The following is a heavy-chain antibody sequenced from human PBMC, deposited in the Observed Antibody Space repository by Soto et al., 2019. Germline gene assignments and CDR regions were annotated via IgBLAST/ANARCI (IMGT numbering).Heavy chain of an antibody. J-gene: IGHJ1*01. CDR3: ARDRIAVAGNPEYFQH. CDR2: IYSGGST. CDR1: GFTVSSNY. D-gene: IGHD6-19*01. V-gene: IGHV3-66*01. Sequence: EVQLVESGGGLVQPGGSLRLSCAASGFTVSSNYMSWVRQAPGKGLEWVSVIYSGGSTYYADSVKGRFTISRDNSNXXLYLQMNSLRAEDTAVYYCARDRIAVAGNPEYFQHWGQGTLVTVSS.